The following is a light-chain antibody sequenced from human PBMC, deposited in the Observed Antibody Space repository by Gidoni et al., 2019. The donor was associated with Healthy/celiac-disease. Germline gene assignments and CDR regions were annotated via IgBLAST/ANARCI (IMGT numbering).Light chain of an antibody. J-gene: IGKJ1*01. V-gene: IGKV4-1*01. CDR1: QSVLYSSNNKNY. CDR2: WAS. CDR3: QQYYSTPLT. Sequence: DIVMTQSPDSLAASLGERATINCKPSQSVLYSSNNKNYLAWYQQEPGHPPKLLIYWASTRESGVPDRFSGSGSGTDFTLTISSLQAEDVAVYYCQQYYSTPLTFGQGTKVEIK.